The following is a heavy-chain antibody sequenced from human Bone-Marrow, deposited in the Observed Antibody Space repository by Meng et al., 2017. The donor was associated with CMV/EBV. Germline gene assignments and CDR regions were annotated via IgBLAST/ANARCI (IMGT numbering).Heavy chain of an antibody. J-gene: IGHJ6*02. CDR3: ARDGYCSGGSCYRYYGMDV. V-gene: IGHV4-59*02. CDR1: GGSVTTNHY. CDR2: VYYSGST. D-gene: IGHD2-15*01. Sequence: LSLTCTVSGGSVTTNHYWSWIRQTPGKGLEWIGYVYYSGSTNYNPSLKSRVTISVDMSKNEFSLKLTFVTAADTAVYYCARDGYCSGGSCYRYYGMDVWGQGTTVTVAS.